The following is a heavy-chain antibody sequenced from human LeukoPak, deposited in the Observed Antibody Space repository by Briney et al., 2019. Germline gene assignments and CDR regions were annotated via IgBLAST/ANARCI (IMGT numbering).Heavy chain of an antibody. Sequence: SVKVSCKASGGTFSSYAISWVRQAPGQGLEWMGRIIPILGIANYAQKFQGRVTITADKSASTAYMELSSLRSEDTAVYYCARGIAAAAHSIYYFDYWGQGTLVTVSS. V-gene: IGHV1-69*04. J-gene: IGHJ4*02. CDR3: ARGIAAAAHSIYYFDY. D-gene: IGHD6-13*01. CDR1: GGTFSSYA. CDR2: IIPILGIA.